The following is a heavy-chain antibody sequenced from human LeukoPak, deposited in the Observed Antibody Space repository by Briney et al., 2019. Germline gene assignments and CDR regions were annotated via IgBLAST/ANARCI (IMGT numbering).Heavy chain of an antibody. J-gene: IGHJ5*02. V-gene: IGHV4-39*01. CDR2: IHNSGST. Sequence: KPSETLSVTCTVSGGSISSSSYHWGWIRQPPGKGLEWIGSIHNSGSTYYNPSLKSRVTISVDTSKNQFSLKLSSVTAADTAVHYCARLVSFEAGWFDPWGQGTLVTVSS. CDR1: GGSISSSSYH. D-gene: IGHD6-13*01. CDR3: ARLVSFEAGWFDP.